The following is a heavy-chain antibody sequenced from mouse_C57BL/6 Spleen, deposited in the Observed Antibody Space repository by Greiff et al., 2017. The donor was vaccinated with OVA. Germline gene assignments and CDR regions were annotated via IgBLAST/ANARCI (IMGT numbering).Heavy chain of an antibody. Sequence: QVQLQQPGAELVRPGSSVKLSCKASGYTFTSYWMDWVKQRPGQGLEWIGNIYPSDSETHYNQKFKDKATLTVDKSSSTAYMQLSSLTSEDSAVYYCARGLVYAMDYWGQGTSVTVSS. CDR2: IYPSDSET. CDR3: ARGLVYAMDY. J-gene: IGHJ4*01. CDR1: GYTFTSYW. D-gene: IGHD1-1*02. V-gene: IGHV1-61*01.